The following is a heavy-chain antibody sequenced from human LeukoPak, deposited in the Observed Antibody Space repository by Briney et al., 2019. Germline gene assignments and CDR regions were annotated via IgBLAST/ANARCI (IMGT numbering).Heavy chain of an antibody. Sequence: ASVKVSCKASGGTFSSYAISWVRQAPGQGLEWMGGIIPIFGTANYAQKLQGRVTMTTDTSTSTAYMELSSLRSEDTAVYYCATDKSGSYFNWFDPWGQGTLVTVSS. J-gene: IGHJ5*02. D-gene: IGHD1-26*01. CDR1: GGTFSSYA. V-gene: IGHV1-69*05. CDR2: IIPIFGTA. CDR3: ATDKSGSYFNWFDP.